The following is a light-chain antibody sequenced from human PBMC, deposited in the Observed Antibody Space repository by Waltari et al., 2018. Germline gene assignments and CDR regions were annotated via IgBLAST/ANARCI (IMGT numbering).Light chain of an antibody. Sequence: DIQMTHSPSTLSASVGDRVPITCRASQSIDSWLAWYQPKPGKALKVLIYKASTLESGVPSRFSGSGSGTEFTLTISSLQADDFATYYCQQYKNYWTFGQGTKVEMK. CDR1: QSIDSW. CDR3: QQYKNYWT. V-gene: IGKV1-5*03. CDR2: KAS. J-gene: IGKJ1*01.